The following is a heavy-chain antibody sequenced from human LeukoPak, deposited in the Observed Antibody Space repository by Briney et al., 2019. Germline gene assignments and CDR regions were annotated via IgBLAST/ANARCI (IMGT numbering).Heavy chain of an antibody. D-gene: IGHD3-16*01. CDR3: ARDYFRAFGHMDV. CDR1: GFTVSSNY. CDR2: IYSGGST. V-gene: IGHV3-53*01. J-gene: IGHJ6*03. Sequence: GGSLRLSCAASGFTVSSNYMSWVRQAPGKGLEWVSVIYSGGSTYYADSVKGRFTISRDNSKNTLYLQMNSLRAEDTAVYYCARDYFRAFGHMDVWGKGTTVTVSS.